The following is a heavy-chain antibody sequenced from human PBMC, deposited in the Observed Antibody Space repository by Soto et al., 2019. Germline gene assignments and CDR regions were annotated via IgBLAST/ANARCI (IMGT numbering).Heavy chain of an antibody. Sequence: QVQLVQSGAEVKKPGSSVKVSCKASGGTFSSYTISWVRQAPGQGLEWMGRIIPILGIANYAQKFQGRVTITSDKSTSTAYMGLRSLRSEDKAVYYCARGCCGGSCYIDYWGQGTLVTVSS. D-gene: IGHD2-15*01. CDR3: ARGCCGGSCYIDY. V-gene: IGHV1-69*02. CDR2: IIPILGIA. J-gene: IGHJ4*02. CDR1: GGTFSSYT.